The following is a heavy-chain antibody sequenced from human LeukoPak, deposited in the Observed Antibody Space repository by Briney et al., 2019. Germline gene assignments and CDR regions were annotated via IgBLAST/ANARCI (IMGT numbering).Heavy chain of an antibody. CDR2: ISAYNGNT. D-gene: IGHD5-18*01. J-gene: IGHJ6*02. V-gene: IGHV1-18*01. CDR1: GYTFTSYG. CDR3: ARDWGYSYGFRSYYYYGMDV. Sequence: ASVKVSCKASGYTFTSYGISWVRQAPGQGLEWVGWISAYNGNTNYAQKLQGRVTMTTDTSTSTAYMELRSLRSDDTAVYYCARDWGYSYGFRSYYYYGMDVWGQGTTVTVSS.